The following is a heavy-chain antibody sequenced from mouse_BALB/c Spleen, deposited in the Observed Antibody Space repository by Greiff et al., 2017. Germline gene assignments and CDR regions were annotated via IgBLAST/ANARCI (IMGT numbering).Heavy chain of an antibody. CDR3: TRLRDYRYAMDY. V-gene: IGHV6-6*02. CDR1: GFTFSNYW. CDR2: IRLKSNNYAT. D-gene: IGHD2-14*01. J-gene: IGHJ4*01. Sequence: EVKVEESGGGLVQPGGSMKLSCVASGFTFSNYWMNWVRQSPEKGLEWVAEIRLKSNNYATHYAESVKGRFTISRDDSKSSVYLQMNNLRAEDTGIYYCTRLRDYRYAMDYWGQGTSVTVSS.